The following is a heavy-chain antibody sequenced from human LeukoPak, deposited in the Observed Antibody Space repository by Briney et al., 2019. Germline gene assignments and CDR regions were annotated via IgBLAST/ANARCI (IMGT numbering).Heavy chain of an antibody. V-gene: IGHV3-74*01. CDR1: GFTFSSCA. Sequence: TGGSLRLSCAASGFTFSSCAMTWVRQAPGKGLLWVSRINSDGTSTTYADSVRGRFTISRDNAKNTVYLQMNSLRAEDTAVYYCARTLGVPSAFDPWGQGTLVTVSS. CDR3: ARTLGVPSAFDP. D-gene: IGHD2-2*01. CDR2: INSDGTST. J-gene: IGHJ5*02.